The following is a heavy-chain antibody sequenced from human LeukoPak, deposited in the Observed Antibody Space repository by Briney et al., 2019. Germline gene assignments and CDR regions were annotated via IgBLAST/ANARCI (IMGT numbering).Heavy chain of an antibody. D-gene: IGHD3-22*01. Sequence: SGGSLRLSCAASGFTFSSYTMNWVRLAPGKGLEWVSSISRSNIYKYYADSVKGRFTISRDNAKNSLYLQMNSLRAEDTAVYYCANSRYDSSGYYGIIGYWGQGTLVTVSS. CDR3: ANSRYDSSGYYGIIGY. V-gene: IGHV3-21*01. CDR1: GFTFSSYT. CDR2: ISRSNIYK. J-gene: IGHJ4*02.